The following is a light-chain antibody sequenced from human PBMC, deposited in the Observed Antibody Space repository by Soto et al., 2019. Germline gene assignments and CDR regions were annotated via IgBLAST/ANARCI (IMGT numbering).Light chain of an antibody. CDR2: GAS. CDR1: QTVRTNY. V-gene: IGKV3-20*01. CDR3: QQYSDSPLT. Sequence: EIVMTQSPGTLSLSPGERATLSCRASQTVRTNYFAWFQHKPGQAPRLLIYGASSRATGIPDRFSGSASGTDFTLTISSLEPEDFAVYFCQQYSDSPLTFGGGTKVEIK. J-gene: IGKJ4*01.